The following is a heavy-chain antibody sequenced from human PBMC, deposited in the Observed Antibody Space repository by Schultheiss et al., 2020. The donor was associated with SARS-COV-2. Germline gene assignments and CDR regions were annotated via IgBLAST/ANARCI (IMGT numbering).Heavy chain of an antibody. CDR2: ISYDGSNK. CDR3: ARDSLPAAGLLDY. D-gene: IGHD6-13*01. J-gene: IGHJ4*02. CDR1: GFTFSSYG. Sequence: GGSLRLSCAASGFTFSSYGMHWVRQAPGKGLEWVAVISYDGSNKYYADSVKGRFTISRDNSKNTLYLQMNSLRAEDTAVYYCARDSLPAAGLLDYWGQGTLVTVSS. V-gene: IGHV3-30*03.